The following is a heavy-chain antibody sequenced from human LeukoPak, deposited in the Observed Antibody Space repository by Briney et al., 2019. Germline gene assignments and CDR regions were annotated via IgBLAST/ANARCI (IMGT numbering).Heavy chain of an antibody. CDR3: ATNRYTSAWYFDY. CDR2: IYPGDSDT. Sequence: GESLKISCKGSGYSFTSYWIGWVRQMPGKGLEWMGIIYPGDSDTRYSPSFQGQVTISADKSITTAYLQWSSLKASDTAMYYRATNRYTSAWYFDYWGQGTLVTVSS. CDR1: GYSFTSYW. D-gene: IGHD6-25*01. V-gene: IGHV5-51*01. J-gene: IGHJ4*02.